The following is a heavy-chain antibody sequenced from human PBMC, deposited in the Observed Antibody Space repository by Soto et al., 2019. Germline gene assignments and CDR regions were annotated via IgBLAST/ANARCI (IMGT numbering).Heavy chain of an antibody. D-gene: IGHD2-8*01. J-gene: IGHJ4*02. CDR3: ARGDHSNFYFDS. V-gene: IGHV3-33*01. CDR1: GFTFSSYG. CDR2: IWYDGSNK. Sequence: GGSLRLSCAASGFTFSSYGMHWVRQAPGKGLEWVAVIWYDGSNKYYADSVKGRFTISRDNSKNTLYLQMNSLRAEDTAVYYCARGDHSNFYFDSWGQGIQVTV.